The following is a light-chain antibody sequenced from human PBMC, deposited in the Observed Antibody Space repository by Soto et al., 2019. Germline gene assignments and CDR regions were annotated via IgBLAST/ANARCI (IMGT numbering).Light chain of an antibody. Sequence: DLQMTQSPSSLSAAVGDRVTITCRASQDINKYLNWYHQTPGKAPKLLIFSTSTLYSGVPSRFSGSRSGSDFTLTISSLQPEDFATYYCQQSYSSPYTFGQGTKVEIK. V-gene: IGKV1-39*01. CDR3: QQSYSSPYT. CDR2: STS. CDR1: QDINKY. J-gene: IGKJ2*01.